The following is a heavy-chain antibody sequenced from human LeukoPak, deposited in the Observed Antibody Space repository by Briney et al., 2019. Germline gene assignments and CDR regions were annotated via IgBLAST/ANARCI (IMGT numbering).Heavy chain of an antibody. CDR3: ARDYPPYYDFWSGYRYFDY. CDR2: ISWNSGSI. J-gene: IGHJ4*02. Sequence: PGGSLRLSCAASGFTFDGYAMHWVRQAPGKGLEWVSGISWNSGSIGYADSVKGRFTISRDNAKNSLYLQMNSLRAEDTAVYYCARDYPPYYDFWSGYRYFDYWGQGTLVTVSS. D-gene: IGHD3-3*01. CDR1: GFTFDGYA. V-gene: IGHV3-9*01.